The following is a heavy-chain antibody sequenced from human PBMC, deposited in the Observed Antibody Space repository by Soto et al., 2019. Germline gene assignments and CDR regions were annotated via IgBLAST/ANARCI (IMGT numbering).Heavy chain of an antibody. J-gene: IGHJ4*02. CDR1: GGSSRSGGCY. CDR3: ARGPRVPSSSWYFLDY. V-gene: IGHV4-31*03. CDR2: IYYSGST. Sequence: SVTMSVTCTVAGGSSRSGGCYWSLIHKHPGKGLEWIGYIYYSGSTYYNPSLKSRVTISVDTSKNQFSLKLSSVTAADTAVYYCARGPRVPSSSWYFLDYWGQGTLVTVSS. D-gene: IGHD6-13*01.